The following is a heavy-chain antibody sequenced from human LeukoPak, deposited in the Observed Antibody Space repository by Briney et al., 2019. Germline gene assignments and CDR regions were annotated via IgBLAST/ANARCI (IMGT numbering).Heavy chain of an antibody. D-gene: IGHD2-2*01. CDR3: ARSPTLVVPARY. CDR2: IYYSGST. Sequence: PSETLSLTCTVSGGSISSSSYYWGWIRQPPGKGLEWIGSIYYSGSTYYNPSLKSRVTISVDTSKNQFSLKLSSVTAADTAVYYCARSPTLVVPARYWGQGTLVTVSS. CDR1: GGSISSSSYY. V-gene: IGHV4-39*01. J-gene: IGHJ4*02.